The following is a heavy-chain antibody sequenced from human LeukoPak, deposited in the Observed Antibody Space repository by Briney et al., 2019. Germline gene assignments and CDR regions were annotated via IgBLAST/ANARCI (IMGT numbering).Heavy chain of an antibody. Sequence: SETLSLTCTVSSGSISSGGYYWSWIRQHPRKGLEWIGYIYYSGSTYYNPSLKSRVTISVDTSKNQFSLKLSSVTAADTAVYYCARGEVGSGYYPYYFDYWGQGTLVTVSS. CDR1: SGSISSGGYY. CDR2: IYYSGST. J-gene: IGHJ4*02. D-gene: IGHD3-3*01. V-gene: IGHV4-31*03. CDR3: ARGEVGSGYYPYYFDY.